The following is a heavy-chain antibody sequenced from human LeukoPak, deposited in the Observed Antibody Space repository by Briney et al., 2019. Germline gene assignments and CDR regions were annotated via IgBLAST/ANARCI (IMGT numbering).Heavy chain of an antibody. V-gene: IGHV3-23*01. CDR1: GFTFSSYG. CDR3: AKSSMITVWLYYFDY. J-gene: IGHJ4*02. CDR2: ISGSGGST. Sequence: GGTLRLSCAASGFTFSSYGMSWVRQAPGKGLEWVSAISGSGGSTYYADSVKGRFTISRDNSKNTLYLQMNSLRAEDTAVYYCAKSSMITVWLYYFDYWGQGTLVTVSS. D-gene: IGHD3-16*01.